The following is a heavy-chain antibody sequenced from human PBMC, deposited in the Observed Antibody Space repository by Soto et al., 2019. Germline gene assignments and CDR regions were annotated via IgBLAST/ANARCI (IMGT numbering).Heavy chain of an antibody. J-gene: IGHJ4*02. V-gene: IGHV4-34*01. CDR2: INHSGST. CDR1: DGYCRGYD. D-gene: IGHD1-26*01. CDR3: ARREIQGPTDY. Sequence: SEPLSHPCSVDDGYCRGYDGSRIRQHPGKGLEWIGEINHSGSTNYNPSLKSRVTISVDTSKNQFSLKLTSVTAVDTAVYYCARREIQGPTDYWRQGTLVTVSS.